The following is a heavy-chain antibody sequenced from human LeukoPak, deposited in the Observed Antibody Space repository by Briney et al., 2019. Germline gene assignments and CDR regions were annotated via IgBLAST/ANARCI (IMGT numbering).Heavy chain of an antibody. Sequence: KPSETLSLTCTVSGGSISSYYWSRIRQPPGKGLEWIGYIYYSGSTNYNPSLKSRVTISVDTSKNQFSLKLSSVTAADTAVYYCARAVGTSRNFFDYWGQGTLVTASS. CDR1: GGSISSYY. D-gene: IGHD4-23*01. CDR3: ARAVGTSRNFFDY. CDR2: IYYSGST. J-gene: IGHJ4*02. V-gene: IGHV4-59*01.